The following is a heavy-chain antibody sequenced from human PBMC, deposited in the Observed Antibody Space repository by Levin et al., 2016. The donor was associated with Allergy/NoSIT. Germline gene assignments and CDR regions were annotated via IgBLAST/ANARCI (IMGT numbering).Heavy chain of an antibody. D-gene: IGHD1-26*01. CDR2: INPNSGGT. CDR1: GYTFTGYY. J-gene: IGHJ3*02. V-gene: IGHV1-2*02. CDR3: ARVEWATYDAFDI. Sequence: ASVKVSCKASGYTFTGYYMHWVRQAPGQGLEWMGWINPNSGGTNYAQKFQGRVTMTRDTSISTAYMELSRLRSDDTAVYYCARVEWATYDAFDIWGQGTMVTVSS.